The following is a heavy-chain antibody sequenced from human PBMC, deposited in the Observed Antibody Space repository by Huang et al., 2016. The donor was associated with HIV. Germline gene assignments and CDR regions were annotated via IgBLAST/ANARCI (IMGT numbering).Heavy chain of an antibody. CDR3: EGGGY. V-gene: IGHV3-48*01. J-gene: IGHJ4*02. D-gene: IGHD3-16*01. Sequence: EVHLVESGGGLVQPRGSLRLSCAASGFTFSIYAMNWIRQAPGKGLEWVSKSDNMGYTAYYADSVKGRFTISRDNAKNSLYLQMSSLNVDDTAVYYCEGGGYWGQGTPITVSS. CDR1: GFTFSIYA. CDR2: SDNMGYTA.